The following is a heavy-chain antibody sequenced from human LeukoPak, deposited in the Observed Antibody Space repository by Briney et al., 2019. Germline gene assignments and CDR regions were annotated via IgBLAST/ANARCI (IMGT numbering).Heavy chain of an antibody. Sequence: TFSSYDMSWIRQPPGKGLEWIGSIYYSGSTYYNPSLKSRVTISVDTSKNQFSLKLSSVTAADTAVYYCARPVEMATIGPFDYWGQGTLVTVSS. D-gene: IGHD5-24*01. V-gene: IGHV4-39*01. CDR1: TFSSYD. CDR2: IYYSGST. J-gene: IGHJ4*02. CDR3: ARPVEMATIGPFDY.